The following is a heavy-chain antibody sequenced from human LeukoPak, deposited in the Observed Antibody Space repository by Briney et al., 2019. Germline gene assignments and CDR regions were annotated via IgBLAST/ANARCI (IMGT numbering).Heavy chain of an antibody. CDR3: AKGAGGFSYYNWFDP. CDR2: VYYNGNT. CDR1: GGSITSSNYY. V-gene: IGHV4-39*07. Sequence: SETLSLTCSVSGGSITSSNYYWGWIRQPPGKGLEWIANVYYNGNTYYSPSLKSRITISVDVSKNQFSLKVTSVTAADTAIYYCAKGAGGFSYYNWFDPWGQGTLVTVSS. D-gene: IGHD5-18*01. J-gene: IGHJ5*02.